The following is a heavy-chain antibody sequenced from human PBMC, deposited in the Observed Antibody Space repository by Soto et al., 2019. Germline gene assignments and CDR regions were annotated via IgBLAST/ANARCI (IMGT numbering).Heavy chain of an antibody. J-gene: IGHJ4*02. V-gene: IGHV3-7*01. Sequence: LRLSCSASGFAFISYGMSWVRQAPGKGLEWVANIKQDGSEKYYVDSVKGRFTISRDNAKNSLYLQMNSLRAEDTAVYYCARDPPWRPFDYWGQGTLVTVSS. CDR3: ARDPPWRPFDY. CDR2: IKQDGSEK. CDR1: GFAFISYG.